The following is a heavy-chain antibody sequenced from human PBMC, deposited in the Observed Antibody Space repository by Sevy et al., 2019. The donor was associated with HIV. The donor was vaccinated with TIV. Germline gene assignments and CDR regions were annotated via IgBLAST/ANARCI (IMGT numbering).Heavy chain of an antibody. D-gene: IGHD3-10*01. J-gene: IGHJ3*02. CDR1: GYRFTTYW. Sequence: GESLKISCKVSGYRFTTYWNGWVRQMPGKGLEWMGIIYPGDSDTRYSPSFQGQVTISADKSINTAYLQWSSLKASDTAMYYCAREFYYGSGNYYGDAFDIWGQGTMVTVSS. V-gene: IGHV5-51*01. CDR2: IYPGDSDT. CDR3: AREFYYGSGNYYGDAFDI.